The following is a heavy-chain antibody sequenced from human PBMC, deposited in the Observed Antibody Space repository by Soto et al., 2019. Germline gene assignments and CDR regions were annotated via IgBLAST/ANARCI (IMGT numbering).Heavy chain of an antibody. J-gene: IGHJ4*02. D-gene: IGHD6-13*01. V-gene: IGHV3-23*01. CDR2: ISGSGGST. CDR1: GFTFSSYA. Sequence: GGSLRLSCAASGFTFSSYAMSWVRQAPGKGLEWVSAISGSGGSTYYADSVKGRFTISRDNSKNTLYLQMNSLRAEDTAVYYCAKTPPRGIIAAAGIPGYWGQGTLVTVS. CDR3: AKTPPRGIIAAAGIPGY.